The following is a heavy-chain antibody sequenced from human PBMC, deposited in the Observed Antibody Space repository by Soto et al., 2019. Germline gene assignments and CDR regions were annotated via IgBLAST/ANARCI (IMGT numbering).Heavy chain of an antibody. Sequence: QVQLVESGGGVVQPGRSLRLSCAASGFTFSSYGMHWVRQAPGKGLEWVAVISYDGSNKYYADSVKGRFTISRDNSKNTLYLQMNSLRAEDTAVYYCAKYLSFKVVVITAYDYWGQGTLVTVSS. D-gene: IGHD3-22*01. V-gene: IGHV3-30*18. CDR1: GFTFSSYG. CDR3: AKYLSFKVVVITAYDY. J-gene: IGHJ4*02. CDR2: ISYDGSNK.